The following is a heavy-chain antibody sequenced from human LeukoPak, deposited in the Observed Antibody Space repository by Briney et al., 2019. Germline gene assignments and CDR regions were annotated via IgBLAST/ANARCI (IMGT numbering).Heavy chain of an antibody. CDR2: INPHTGKS. Sequence: ASVKVSCKASGYTFSSYAMSWVRQAPGQGLEWLGWINPHTGKSTNAQGFTGRFVFSLDTSVSTTYLQINSLKAEDTAVYYCARSRSVIRYVDSLDYWGQGTLVTVSS. D-gene: IGHD3-9*01. CDR3: ARSRSVIRYVDSLDY. CDR1: GYTFSSYA. V-gene: IGHV7-4-1*02. J-gene: IGHJ4*02.